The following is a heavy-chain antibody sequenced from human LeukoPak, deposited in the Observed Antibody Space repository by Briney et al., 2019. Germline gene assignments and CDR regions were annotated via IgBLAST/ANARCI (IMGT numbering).Heavy chain of an antibody. CDR3: ARGGHYYDSSGYFAFDI. D-gene: IGHD3-22*01. CDR1: GFTFSSYG. J-gene: IGHJ3*02. V-gene: IGHV3-30*02. CDR2: IWYDGNNK. Sequence: GGSLRLSCAASGFTFSSYGMHWVRQAPGKGLEWVAIIWYDGNNKYYADSVKGRFTISRDNSKNTLYLQMNSLRAEDTAVYYCARGGHYYDSSGYFAFDIWGQGTMVTVSS.